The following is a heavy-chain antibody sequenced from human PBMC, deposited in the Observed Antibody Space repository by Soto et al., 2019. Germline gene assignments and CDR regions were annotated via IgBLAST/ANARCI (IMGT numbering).Heavy chain of an antibody. V-gene: IGHV3-9*01. CDR2: ISWNSGSI. Sequence: EVQLVESGGGLVQPGRSLRLSCAASGFTFDDYAMHWVRQAPGKGLEGVSGISWNSGSIGYADSVKGRFTISRDNAKNSLYLQMNRLRAEDTALYYCAKARGGGGYYYYMDVWGKGTTVTVSS. D-gene: IGHD3-16*01. CDR3: AKARGGGGYYYYMDV. CDR1: GFTFDDYA. J-gene: IGHJ6*03.